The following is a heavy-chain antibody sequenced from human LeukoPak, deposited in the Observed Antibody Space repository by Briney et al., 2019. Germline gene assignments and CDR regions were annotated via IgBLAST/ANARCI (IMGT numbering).Heavy chain of an antibody. J-gene: IGHJ4*02. V-gene: IGHV1-69*13. CDR3: ARDTVTTSGPFDY. Sequence: GASVKVSCKASGYTFTSYDINWLRQATGQGPEWMGGIIPIFGTANYAQKFQGRVTITADESTSTAYMELSSLRSEDTAVYYCARDTVTTSGPFDYWGQGTLVTVSS. D-gene: IGHD4-11*01. CDR2: IIPIFGTA. CDR1: GYTFTSYD.